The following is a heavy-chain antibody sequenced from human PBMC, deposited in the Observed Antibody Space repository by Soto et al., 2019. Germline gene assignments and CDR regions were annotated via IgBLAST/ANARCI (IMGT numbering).Heavy chain of an antibody. CDR2: MNPNSGNT. CDR3: AIFARQRPWSGYGSYGIDV. J-gene: IGHJ6*02. CDR1: GYTFTSYD. Sequence: QVQLVQSGAEVKKPGASVKVSCKASGYTFTSYDINWVRQATGQGLEWMGWMNPNSGNTGYAQKIQGRVTMTRNTSLSTAYMDLSSLRAEDTAGYYCAIFARQRPWSGYGSYGIDVWGQGTTVTVSS. V-gene: IGHV1-8*01. D-gene: IGHD3-3*01.